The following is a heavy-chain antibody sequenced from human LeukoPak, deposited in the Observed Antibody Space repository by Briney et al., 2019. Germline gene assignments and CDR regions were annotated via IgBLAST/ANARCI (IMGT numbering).Heavy chain of an antibody. J-gene: IGHJ4*02. CDR3: AKRGVVIRVILVGFHKEAYYFES. D-gene: IGHD3/OR15-3a*01. V-gene: IGHV3-23*01. Sequence: GGSLRLSCAVSGITLSNYGMSWVRQAPGKGLEWVAGISDSGGNTKYADSVKGRFTISRDNPNNTLYLQMRSLRDEDTAVYFCAKRGVVIRVILVGFHKEAYYFESWGQGALVTVSS. CDR2: ISDSGGNT. CDR1: GITLSNYG.